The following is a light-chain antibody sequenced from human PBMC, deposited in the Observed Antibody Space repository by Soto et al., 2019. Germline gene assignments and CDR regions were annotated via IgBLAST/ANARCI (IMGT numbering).Light chain of an antibody. J-gene: IGLJ1*01. CDR1: PSDVGSYTY. V-gene: IGLV2-14*03. CDR2: DVS. CDR3: SSKTSGTTYV. Sequence: HSVLTAPASVSRSPGQSITISCPGTPSDVGSYTYVSWYQQYPGKAPKLMIYDVSTRPSGVSDRFSGSKSGNTASLTISGLQADDEADYYCSSKTSGTTYVFGAGTKVTV.